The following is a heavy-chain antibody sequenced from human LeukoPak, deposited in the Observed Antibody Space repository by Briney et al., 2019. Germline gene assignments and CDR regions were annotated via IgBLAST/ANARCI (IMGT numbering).Heavy chain of an antibody. CDR2: INHSGST. CDR1: GGSFSGYY. V-gene: IGHV4-34*01. J-gene: IGHJ5*02. D-gene: IGHD6-13*01. Sequence: SETLSLTCAVYGGSFSGYYWSWIRQPPGKGLEWIGEINHSGSTNYNPSLKSRVTISVDTSKNQFSLKLSSVTAADTAVYYCARGIIAAAGPFDPWGRGTLVTVSS. CDR3: ARGIIAAAGPFDP.